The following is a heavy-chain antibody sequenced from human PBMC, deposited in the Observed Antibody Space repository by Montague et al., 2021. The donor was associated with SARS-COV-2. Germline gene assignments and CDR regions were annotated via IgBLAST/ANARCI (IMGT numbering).Heavy chain of an antibody. J-gene: IGHJ4*02. CDR3: ARSYYDILTAYYTPFDY. D-gene: IGHD3-9*01. V-gene: IGHV2-70*04. Sequence: PALVKPTQTLTLTCTFSGFSLSTSGMRASWIRQPPGKALEWLARXXWDDDKFYSTSLKTRLTISKDTPKNQVVLTMTNMDPVDTATYYCARSYYDILTAYYTPFDYWGQGTLVTVSS. CDR1: GFSLSTSGMR. CDR2: XXWDDDK.